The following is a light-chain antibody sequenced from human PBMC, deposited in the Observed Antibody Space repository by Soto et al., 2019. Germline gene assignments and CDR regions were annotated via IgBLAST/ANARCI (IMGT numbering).Light chain of an antibody. CDR1: QSVSSNY. CDR2: GAS. Sequence: IVLTQSPDTLSLSPGERATLSCRASQSVSSNYLAWYQQKPGQAPRHLIYGASTRATGIPDRFSGSGSGTDFTLTISRLEPEDFAVYYCQQYGSSSYTFGQGTRLEIK. CDR3: QQYGSSSYT. J-gene: IGKJ2*01. V-gene: IGKV3-20*01.